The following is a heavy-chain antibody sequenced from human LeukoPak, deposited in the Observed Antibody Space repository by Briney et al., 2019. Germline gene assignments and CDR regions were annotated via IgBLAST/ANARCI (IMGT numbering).Heavy chain of an antibody. Sequence: GAPVKVSCKASGGTFSSYAISWVRQAPGQGLEWMGGIIPIFGTANYAQKFQGRVTITADKSTSTAYMELSSLRSEDTAVYYCAREMSKGAFDIWGQGTMVTVSS. CDR1: GGTFSSYA. CDR2: IIPIFGTA. J-gene: IGHJ3*02. CDR3: AREMSKGAFDI. V-gene: IGHV1-69*06.